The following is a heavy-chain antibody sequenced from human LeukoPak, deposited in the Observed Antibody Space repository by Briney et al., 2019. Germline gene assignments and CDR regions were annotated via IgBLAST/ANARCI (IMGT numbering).Heavy chain of an antibody. CDR2: INPNSGDT. V-gene: IGHV1-2*06. CDR1: AYTFSAYF. Sequence: ASVKVSCKASAYTFSAYFVHWVRQAPGQGLEWMGRINPNSGDTSFAQKFQGRVTMTRNTSISTAYMELSSLRSEDTAVYYCARGSGEPGHDYWGQGTLVTVSS. D-gene: IGHD7-27*01. J-gene: IGHJ4*02. CDR3: ARGSGEPGHDY.